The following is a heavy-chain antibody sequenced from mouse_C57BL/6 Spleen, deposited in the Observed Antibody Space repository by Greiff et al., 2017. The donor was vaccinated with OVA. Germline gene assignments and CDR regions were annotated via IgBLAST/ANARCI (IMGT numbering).Heavy chain of an antibody. CDR2: INYDGSST. CDR1: GFTFSDYY. J-gene: IGHJ2*01. D-gene: IGHD2-4*01. Sequence: EVNVVESEGGLVQPGSSMKLSCTASGFTFSDYYMAWVRQVPEKGLEWVANINYDGSSTYYLDSLKSRFIISRDNAKNILYLQMSSLKSEDTATYYCAREHDDYGGGGYDFDYWGQGTTLTVSS. CDR3: AREHDDYGGGGYDFDY. V-gene: IGHV5-16*01.